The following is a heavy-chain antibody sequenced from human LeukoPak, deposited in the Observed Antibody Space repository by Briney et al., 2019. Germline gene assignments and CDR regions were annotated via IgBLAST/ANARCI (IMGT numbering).Heavy chain of an antibody. J-gene: IGHJ4*02. V-gene: IGHV4-59*10. D-gene: IGHD2-15*01. CDR3: AIYRCRSAACYYFDY. Sequence: NPSETLFLTCIVQSGAIRSYYRAWIRQPAGKGLERIGRMYTSANTNYNPSLKSRVTMAVDTPKNQFSLKLSSVSDAETAAYFSAIYRCRSAACYYFDYWGQGTLVTVSS. CDR2: MYTSANT. CDR1: SGAIRSYY.